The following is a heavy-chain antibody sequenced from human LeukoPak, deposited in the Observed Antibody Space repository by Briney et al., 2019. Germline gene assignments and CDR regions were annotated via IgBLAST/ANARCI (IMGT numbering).Heavy chain of an antibody. Sequence: GGSLRLSCAASGFTFSSYWMHWVRQAPGKGLVWVSRINSDGSSTSYADSVKGRFTISRDNAKNTLYLQMNTLRVEDTAVYYCATGQGHGVDVWGQGTTVTVSS. D-gene: IGHD1-14*01. J-gene: IGHJ6*02. CDR1: GFTFSSYW. V-gene: IGHV3-74*01. CDR3: ATGQGHGVDV. CDR2: INSDGSST.